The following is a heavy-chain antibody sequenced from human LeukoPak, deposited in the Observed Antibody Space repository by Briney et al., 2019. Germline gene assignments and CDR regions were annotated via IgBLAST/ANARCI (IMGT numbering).Heavy chain of an antibody. J-gene: IGHJ5*02. Sequence: PGGSLRLSCAASGFTFSTYSMHWVRQAPGKGLEWVSSISSPSSYIYYADSVKGRFTISRDNAKNSLYLQMNSLRDEDTAVYYCARDGRAGYCSGGSCKVNWFDPWGQGTLVTVSS. CDR1: GFTFSTYS. CDR3: ARDGRAGYCSGGSCKVNWFDP. V-gene: IGHV3-21*01. CDR2: ISSPSSYI. D-gene: IGHD2-15*01.